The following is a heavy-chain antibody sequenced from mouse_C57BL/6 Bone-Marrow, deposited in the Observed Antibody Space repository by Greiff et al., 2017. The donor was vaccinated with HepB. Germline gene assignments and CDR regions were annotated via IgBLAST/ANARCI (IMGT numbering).Heavy chain of an antibody. D-gene: IGHD3-2*02. J-gene: IGHJ3*01. CDR1: GFSFNTYA. CDR3: VREAGSSGYGVWFAY. V-gene: IGHV10-1*01. Sequence: EAGGGLVQPKGSLKLPCAAPGFSFNTYAMHWVRQAPGKGLEGAARIRSKSNNYATYYADSVKDRFTTSRDDSESMLYLQMNNLKTEDTAMYYCVREAGSSGYGVWFAYWGQGTLVTVSA. CDR2: IRSKSNNYAT.